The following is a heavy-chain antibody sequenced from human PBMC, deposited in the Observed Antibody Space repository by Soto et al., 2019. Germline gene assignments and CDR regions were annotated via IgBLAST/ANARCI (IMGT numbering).Heavy chain of an antibody. Sequence: SVKVSCKASGGTFSSYAISWVRQAPGQGLEWMGGIIPIFGTANYAQKFQGRVTITADESTSTAYMELSSLRSEDTAVYYCASTPTHYDILAGYYPDYYHYGMDVWGQGTTVTVSS. CDR1: GGTFSSYA. V-gene: IGHV1-69*13. CDR3: ASTPTHYDILAGYYPDYYHYGMDV. D-gene: IGHD3-9*01. CDR2: IIPIFGTA. J-gene: IGHJ6*02.